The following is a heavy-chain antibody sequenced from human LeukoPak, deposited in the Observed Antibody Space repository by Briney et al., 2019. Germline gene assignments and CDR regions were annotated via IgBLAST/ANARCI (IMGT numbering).Heavy chain of an antibody. J-gene: IGHJ4*02. V-gene: IGHV3-48*03. D-gene: IGHD2-15*01. CDR1: GFTFSSYE. CDR3: VGDQKPYCTGGSCYYY. Sequence: GGSLRLSCATSGFTFSSYEMNWVRQAPGKGLEWVSYISSSGRTVYYGDSVKGRFTISRDNAKNSLDLQMNSLRAEDTAVYYCVGDQKPYCTGGSCYYYWGQGTLATVSS. CDR2: ISSSGRTV.